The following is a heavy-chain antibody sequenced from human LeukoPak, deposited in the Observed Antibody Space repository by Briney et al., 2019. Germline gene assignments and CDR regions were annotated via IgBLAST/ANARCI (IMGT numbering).Heavy chain of an antibody. Sequence: GASVKVSCKASGGTFSSYAISWVRQAPGQGLEWMGGIIPIFGTANYAQKFQGRVTITTDKSTSTAYMELSSLRSEDTAVYYCARDGSYSSSWYYSWGQGTLVTVSS. CDR3: ARDGSYSSSWYYS. CDR2: IIPIFGTA. D-gene: IGHD6-13*01. CDR1: GGTFSSYA. J-gene: IGHJ5*02. V-gene: IGHV1-69*05.